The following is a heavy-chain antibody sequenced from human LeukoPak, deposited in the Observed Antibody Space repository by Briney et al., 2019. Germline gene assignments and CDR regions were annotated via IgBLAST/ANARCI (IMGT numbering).Heavy chain of an antibody. J-gene: IGHJ6*02. CDR3: ARDVPGDGCGMDV. V-gene: IGHV3-66*01. D-gene: IGHD5-24*01. Sequence: PGGSLRLSCAAAGLTVSRNYMSWVRQAPGKGLEWVSSISTSGTTNHADSVKGRFSISRDNAKNTLYLQMSSLRAEDTAVYYCARDVPGDGCGMDVWGQGTTVTVSS. CDR2: ISTSGTT. CDR1: GLTVSRNY.